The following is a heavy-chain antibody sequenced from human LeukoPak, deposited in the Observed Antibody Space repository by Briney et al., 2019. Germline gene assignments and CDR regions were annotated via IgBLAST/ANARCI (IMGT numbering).Heavy chain of an antibody. V-gene: IGHV1-2*02. D-gene: IGHD5-24*01. CDR3: VRGGDGDRRDFDY. CDR1: GYTFTGYY. Sequence: AASVKVSCKASGYTFTGYYMHWVRQAPGQGLEWMGWINPNSGGTNYAQNFQGRVTMSRDTSISTAYMELSSLRSDDKAVYYCVRGGDGDRRDFDYWGQGTLVTVSS. CDR2: INPNSGGT. J-gene: IGHJ4*02.